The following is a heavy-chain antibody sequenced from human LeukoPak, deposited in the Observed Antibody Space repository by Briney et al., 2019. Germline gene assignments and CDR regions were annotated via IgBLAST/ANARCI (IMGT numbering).Heavy chain of an antibody. CDR1: GFTFSSYA. Sequence: GGSLRLSCAASGFTFSSYAMSWVRQAPGKGLEWVSAISGSGGSTYYADSVKGRFTISRDNSKNTLYLQMNSLRAEDTAVYYCARGGYGDPYYFDYWGQGTLVTVSS. D-gene: IGHD4-17*01. V-gene: IGHV3-23*01. CDR3: ARGGYGDPYYFDY. CDR2: ISGSGGST. J-gene: IGHJ4*02.